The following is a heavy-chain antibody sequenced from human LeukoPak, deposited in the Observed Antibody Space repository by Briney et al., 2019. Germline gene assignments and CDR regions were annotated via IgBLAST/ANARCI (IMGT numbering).Heavy chain of an antibody. J-gene: IGHJ3*02. V-gene: IGHV4-34*01. D-gene: IGHD3-10*01. Sequence: SETLSLTCAVYGGSFSGYYWSWIRQPPGKGLEWIGEINHSGSTNYNPSLKSRVTISVDTSKNQFSLKLSSVTAADTAVYYCARVAILWFGVLDIWGQGTMVTVSS. CDR1: GGSFSGYY. CDR2: INHSGST. CDR3: ARVAILWFGVLDI.